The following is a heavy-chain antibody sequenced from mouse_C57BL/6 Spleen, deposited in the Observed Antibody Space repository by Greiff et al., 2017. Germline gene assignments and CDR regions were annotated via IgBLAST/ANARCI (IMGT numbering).Heavy chain of an antibody. CDR3: ARWYYYGSSYGFDY. J-gene: IGHJ2*01. CDR1: GYTFTDYN. Sequence: EVQLQQSGPELVKPGASVKMSCKASGYTFTDYNMNWVKQSHGKSLEWIGYINPNNGGTSYNQKFKGKATLTVNKSSSTAYMELRSLTSEDSAVYYCARWYYYGSSYGFDYWGQGTTLTVSS. CDR2: INPNNGGT. V-gene: IGHV1-22*01. D-gene: IGHD1-1*01.